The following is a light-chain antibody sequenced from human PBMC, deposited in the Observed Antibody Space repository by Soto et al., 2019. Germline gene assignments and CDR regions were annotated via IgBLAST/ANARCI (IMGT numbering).Light chain of an antibody. CDR3: CSYAGSYTWV. V-gene: IGLV2-11*01. CDR2: DVT. CDR1: SSDVGSYNY. J-gene: IGLJ3*02. Sequence: QSALTQPRSVSGSPGQAVTISCTGTSSDVGSYNYVSWYQQHPGKAPKLMIYDVTQRPSGVPDRFSGSKSGNTASLTISGIQAGDEADYYCCSYAGSYTWVLGGGTKLTVL.